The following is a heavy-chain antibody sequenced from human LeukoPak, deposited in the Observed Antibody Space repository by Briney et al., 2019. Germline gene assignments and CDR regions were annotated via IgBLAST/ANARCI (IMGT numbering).Heavy chain of an antibody. CDR1: GGFISSSSYY. V-gene: IGHV4-61*05. D-gene: IGHD3-22*01. Sequence: SETLSLTCTVSGGFISSSSYYWSWIRQPPGKGLECIGYIHYTGSANYNPSLKSRIIMSVDTSKNQFSLKLRSVTAADTAVYYCARLRYYYDTASPGPPNWYFDLWGRGTLVTVSS. CDR3: ARLRYYYDTASPGPPNWYFDL. J-gene: IGHJ2*01. CDR2: IHYTGSA.